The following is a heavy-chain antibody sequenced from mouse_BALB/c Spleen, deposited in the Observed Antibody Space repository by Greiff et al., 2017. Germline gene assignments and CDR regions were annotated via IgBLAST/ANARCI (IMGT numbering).Heavy chain of an antibody. CDR1: GYTFTDYA. V-gene: IGHV1S137*01. Sequence: QVQLKQSGAELVRPGVSVKISCKGSGYTFTDYAMHWVKQSHAKSLEWIGVISTYYGDASYNQKFKGKATMTVDKSSSTAYMELARLTSEDSAIYYCAITTVERDFDYWGQGTTLTVSS. D-gene: IGHD1-1*01. J-gene: IGHJ2*01. CDR3: AITTVERDFDY. CDR2: ISTYYGDA.